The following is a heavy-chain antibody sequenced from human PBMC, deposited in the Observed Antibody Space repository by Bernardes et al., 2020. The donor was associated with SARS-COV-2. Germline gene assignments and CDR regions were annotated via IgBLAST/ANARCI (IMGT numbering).Heavy chain of an antibody. CDR2: ISSSGTTI. J-gene: IGHJ4*02. D-gene: IGHD6-6*01. V-gene: IGHV3-48*02. Sequence: GGSLRLSCAASRFTFSSCSMNWVRQAPGKGLEWVSYISSSGTTISYADSVKGRFTISRDNAKNSLYLQMNSLRDEDTAVYYCATRGGSSSSSYFNFWGQGTLVTVSS. CDR1: RFTFSSCS. CDR3: ATRGGSSSSSYFNF.